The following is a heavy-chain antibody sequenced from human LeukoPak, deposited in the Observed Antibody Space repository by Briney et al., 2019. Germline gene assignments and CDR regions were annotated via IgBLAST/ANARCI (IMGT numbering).Heavy chain of an antibody. D-gene: IGHD2-15*01. V-gene: IGHV4-39*01. CDR2: IYHSGST. CDR3: ARHGYCSGGSCYSAYYYYLDV. J-gene: IGHJ6*03. Sequence: SETLSLTCTVSGGSITNSNYFWGWIRQPPGKGLEWIGSIYHSGSTYYDPSLKSRVTISVDTSKNQFSLKLTSVTAADTATYYCARHGYCSGGSCYSAYYYYLDVWGKGTTVTVSS. CDR1: GGSITNSNYF.